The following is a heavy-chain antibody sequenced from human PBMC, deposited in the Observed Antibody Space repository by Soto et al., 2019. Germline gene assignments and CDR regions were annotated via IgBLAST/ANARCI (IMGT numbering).Heavy chain of an antibody. CDR2: IKVDGSEK. Sequence: EVQLVESGGGLVQPGGSVRLSCAASGFTFSSYWMSWVRQAPGKGLEWLANIKVDGSEKYYVDSVKGRFTISRDNAKNSLYLQMISLRVEDTAVYYCARDIVATIGGLDYWGLGALVIVSS. CDR1: GFTFSSYW. V-gene: IGHV3-7*01. J-gene: IGHJ4*02. D-gene: IGHD5-12*01. CDR3: ARDIVATIGGLDY.